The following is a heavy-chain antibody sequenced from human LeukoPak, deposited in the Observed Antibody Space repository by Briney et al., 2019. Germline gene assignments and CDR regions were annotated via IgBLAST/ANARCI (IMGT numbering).Heavy chain of an antibody. J-gene: IGHJ4*02. V-gene: IGHV6-1*01. D-gene: IGHD6-13*01. CDR2: TYYRSKWYN. CDR1: GDTVSNNSAA. CDR3: ARGRSWGESGFDY. Sequence: SQTVSLTCAISGDTVSNNSAAWNWITQSPSRGLEWLGRTYYRSKWYNDYAVSVKSRITINPDTSKNQSSLQLNSVTPEDPDVYYCARGRSWGESGFDYWGQGTLVTVSS.